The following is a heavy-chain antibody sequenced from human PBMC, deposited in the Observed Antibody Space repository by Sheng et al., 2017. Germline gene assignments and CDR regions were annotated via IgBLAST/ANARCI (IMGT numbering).Heavy chain of an antibody. Sequence: QVQLVESGGGVVQPGRSLRLSCAASGFTFSSYGMHWVRQAPGKGLEWVAVISYDGSNKYYADSVKGRFTISRDNSKNTLYLQMNSLRAEDTTVYYCAKVEYGDYRGAFDIWAKG. CDR2: ISYDGSNK. J-gene: IGHJ3*02. D-gene: IGHD4-17*01. CDR3: AKVEYGDYRGAFDI. CDR1: GFTFSSYG. V-gene: IGHV3-30*18.